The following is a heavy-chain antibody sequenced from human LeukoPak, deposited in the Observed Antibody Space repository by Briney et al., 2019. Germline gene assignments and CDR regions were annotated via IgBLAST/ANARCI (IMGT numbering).Heavy chain of an antibody. Sequence: SESLCLPCAVSGYSISSGYYWGWIGQPPGKGLEWIGSIYHSGSTYYNPSLKSRVTISVDTSKNQFSLKLNSVTAADTAVYYCAKSNGYGLVDIWGQGTMVTVSS. CDR1: GYSISSGYY. D-gene: IGHD3-10*01. CDR2: IYHSGST. J-gene: IGHJ3*02. CDR3: AKSNGYGLVDI. V-gene: IGHV4-38-2*01.